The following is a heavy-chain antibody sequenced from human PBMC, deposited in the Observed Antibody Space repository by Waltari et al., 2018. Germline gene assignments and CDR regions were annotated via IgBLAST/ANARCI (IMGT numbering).Heavy chain of an antibody. V-gene: IGHV4-34*01. Sequence: QVQLQQWGAGLLKPSETLSLTCAVYGGSFSGYYWSWIRQPPGKGLEWIGEINHSGSTNYNPALKSRVTISVDTSKNQFSLKLSSVTAADTAVYYCARGGRYYFDYWGQGTLVTVSS. CDR2: INHSGST. J-gene: IGHJ4*02. CDR3: ARGGRYYFDY. CDR1: GGSFSGYY.